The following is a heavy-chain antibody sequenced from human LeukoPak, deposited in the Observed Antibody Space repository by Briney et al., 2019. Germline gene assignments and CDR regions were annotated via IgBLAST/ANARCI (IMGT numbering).Heavy chain of an antibody. CDR2: IRYDGSNK. V-gene: IGHV3-30*02. CDR1: GFIFNTYV. Sequence: PGGSLRLPCAASGFIFNTYVMHWVRQAPGKGLEWLAFIRYDGSNKNYADSVKGRFTISRDNTKNSLYLQMNSLRAEDTAVYYCAKDGGSDPDSFDIWGQGTMVTVSS. J-gene: IGHJ3*02. D-gene: IGHD2-15*01. CDR3: AKDGGSDPDSFDI.